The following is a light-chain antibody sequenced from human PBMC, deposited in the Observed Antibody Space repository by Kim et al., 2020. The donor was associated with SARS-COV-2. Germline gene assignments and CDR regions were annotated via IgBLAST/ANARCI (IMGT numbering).Light chain of an antibody. CDR3: QQYNDWPHCT. J-gene: IGKJ2*02. CDR2: GAS. CDR1: ESVSGS. V-gene: IGKV3-15*01. Sequence: EVVMTQFPATLSVSPGERVTLSCRASESVSGSLAWYQQKPGQVPRLLIYGASSRATDTPARFSGSGSGTEFALTISTLQSEDFATYYCQQYNDWPHCTFGQGTKLEI.